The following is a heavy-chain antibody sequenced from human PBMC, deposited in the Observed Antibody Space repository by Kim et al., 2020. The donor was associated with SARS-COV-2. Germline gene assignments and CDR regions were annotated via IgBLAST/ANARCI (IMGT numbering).Heavy chain of an antibody. D-gene: IGHD5-12*01. CDR2: VHHSGST. V-gene: IGHV4-4*02. J-gene: IGHJ4*02. Sequence: SETLSLTCDVSGGSIGSHNWWTWVRQPPGKGLEWIGKVHHSGSTTYNPSLKSRVSMSVDTSKSNFSLRLGSVTAADTAVYYCAKVGDGYNTLDHWGRGTLVTVSS. CDR1: GGSIGSHNW. CDR3: AKVGDGYNTLDH.